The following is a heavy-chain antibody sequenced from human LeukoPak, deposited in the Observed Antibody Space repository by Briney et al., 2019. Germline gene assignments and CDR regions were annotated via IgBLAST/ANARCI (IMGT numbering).Heavy chain of an antibody. CDR3: AKQCGGDCYRYFDY. CDR1: GGSISSGGYY. V-gene: IGHV4-31*03. Sequence: SSETLSLTCTVSGGSISSGGYYWSWIRQHPGRGLEWIGYINYSGSTYYNPSLKSRVTISVDTSNNHFSLRLSSVTAADTAVYYCAKQCGGDCYRYFDYWGQGTLVTVSS. D-gene: IGHD2-21*02. CDR2: INYSGST. J-gene: IGHJ4*02.